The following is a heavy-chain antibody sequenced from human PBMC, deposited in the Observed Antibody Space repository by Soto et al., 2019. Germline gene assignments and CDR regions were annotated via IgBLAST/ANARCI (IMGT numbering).Heavy chain of an antibody. Sequence: QVQLQESGPGLVKPSQTLSLTCTVSGGSISSGDYYWSWIRQPPGKGLEWIGYIYYSGSTYYNPSLKGRVTISVDTSKNQFSLKLSSVTAAATAVYSCARSSRDLPPDDYWGQGTLVTVSS. D-gene: IGHD2-21*02. V-gene: IGHV4-30-4*01. CDR1: GGSISSGDYY. CDR3: ARSSRDLPPDDY. CDR2: IYYSGST. J-gene: IGHJ4*02.